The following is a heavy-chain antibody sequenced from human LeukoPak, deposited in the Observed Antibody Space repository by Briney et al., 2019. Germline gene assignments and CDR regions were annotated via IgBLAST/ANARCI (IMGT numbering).Heavy chain of an antibody. D-gene: IGHD3-22*01. CDR3: AHSSHYYDSSGYYT. Sequence: SGPSLVKPTGTLTLTCTFSGFSLTSGGEGVGWIRQPPGKALERLALIYWNDDERYHPYLKTRLSVTKDTSQTQVVLTFRNMAPVDTATYYCAHSSHYYDSSGYYTWGQGTLVTVSS. V-gene: IGHV2-5*01. J-gene: IGHJ5*02. CDR2: IYWNDDE. CDR1: GFSLTSGGEG.